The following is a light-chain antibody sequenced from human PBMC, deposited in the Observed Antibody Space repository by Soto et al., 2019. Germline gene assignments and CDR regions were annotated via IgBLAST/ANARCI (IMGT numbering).Light chain of an antibody. Sequence: DIQMTQSPSSVSASVGDRVTITCRASQGISSRLAWYQQKPGKAPNLLIYAASNLQSGVPSRFSGSGSETDFTFTIGSLQTEDFATYYCQQANSFPLTFGGGTKVEIK. J-gene: IGKJ4*01. CDR1: QGISSR. CDR2: AAS. CDR3: QQANSFPLT. V-gene: IGKV1-12*01.